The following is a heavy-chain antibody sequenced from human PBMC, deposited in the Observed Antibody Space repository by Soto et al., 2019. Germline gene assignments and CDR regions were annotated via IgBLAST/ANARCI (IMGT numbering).Heavy chain of an antibody. CDR2: IYHTGSA. V-gene: IGHV4-38-2*01. J-gene: IGHJ4*02. Sequence: SETLSLTCAVSGYSISNDYYWAWIRQPPGKGLEWIGSIYHTGSAYYNPSLNSRVAISVDTSKNQFSLKVAFVTAADTAFYYCARLTPVRYFDYWGQGTLVTIS. CDR1: GYSISNDYY. CDR3: ARLTPVRYFDY. D-gene: IGHD3-9*01.